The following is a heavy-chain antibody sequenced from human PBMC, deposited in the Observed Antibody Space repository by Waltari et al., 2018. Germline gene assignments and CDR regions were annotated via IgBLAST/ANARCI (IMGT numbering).Heavy chain of an antibody. J-gene: IGHJ1*01. CDR3: ARSVGATEFQH. D-gene: IGHD1-26*01. CDR1: GFTFSPPT. CDR2: ISSSSSYI. Sequence: EVPLVESGGGLVLRGGSLSLSCAASGFTFSPPTLNWVRQAPGKGLEWVSSISSSSSYIYYADSVKGRCTISRDNAKNSLYMQMNSLRAEDTAVYYCARSVGATEFQHWGKGTLVTVSS. V-gene: IGHV3-21*01.